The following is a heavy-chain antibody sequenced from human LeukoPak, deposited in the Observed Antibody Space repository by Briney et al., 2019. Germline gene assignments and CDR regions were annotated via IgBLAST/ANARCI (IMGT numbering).Heavy chain of an antibody. J-gene: IGHJ5*02. CDR3: ARAYPSLYCSGGSCYGNWFDP. V-gene: IGHV1-18*01. D-gene: IGHD2-15*01. CDR1: GYIFTSYG. Sequence: ASVKVSCKASGYIFTSYGISWVRQAPGQGLEWMGWISAYNGNTNYAQKLQGRVTMTTDTSTSTAYMELRSLRSDDTAVYYCARAYPSLYCSGGSCYGNWFDPWGQGTLVTVSS. CDR2: ISAYNGNT.